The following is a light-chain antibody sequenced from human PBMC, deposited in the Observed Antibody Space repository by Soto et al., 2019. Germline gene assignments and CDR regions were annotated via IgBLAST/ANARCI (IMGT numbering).Light chain of an antibody. Sequence: EIVMTQSPATLSVSPGDRATLSCRASQSVRSDLAWYQQKPGQAPRLLIFGASTRATGIPARFSGSGSGTDFTLTISRLEPEDFATYYCQQSYSTPYTFGQGTKVDIK. V-gene: IGKV3-15*01. CDR1: QSVRSD. CDR2: GAS. CDR3: QQSYSTPYT. J-gene: IGKJ2*01.